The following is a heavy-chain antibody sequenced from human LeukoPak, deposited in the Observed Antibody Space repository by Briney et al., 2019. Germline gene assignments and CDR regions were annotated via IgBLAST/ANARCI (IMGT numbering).Heavy chain of an antibody. D-gene: IGHD6-6*01. CDR3: ASSSSRVGYFQH. V-gene: IGHV4-61*02. CDR1: GGSISSGSYY. Sequence: SETLSLTCTVSGGSISSGSYYWSWLRQPAGKGLEWIGRIYTSGSTNYNPSLKSRVTISVDTSKNQFSLKLSSVTAADTAVYYCASSSSRVGYFQHWGQGTLVTVSS. J-gene: IGHJ1*01. CDR2: IYTSGST.